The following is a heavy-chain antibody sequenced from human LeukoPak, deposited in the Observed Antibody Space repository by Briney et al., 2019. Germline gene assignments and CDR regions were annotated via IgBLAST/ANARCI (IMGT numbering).Heavy chain of an antibody. Sequence: GESLKISCKGSGYSFTSNWIGWVRQTPGKGLEWMGIIYPGDSDTRYSPSFQGQVTISADKSITTAYLQWSSLKASDTAMYHCARQTRLSMVRGVITSWTWFDPWGQGTLVTVSS. CDR3: ARQTRLSMVRGVITSWTWFDP. CDR2: IYPGDSDT. V-gene: IGHV5-51*01. J-gene: IGHJ5*02. CDR1: GYSFTSNW. D-gene: IGHD3-10*01.